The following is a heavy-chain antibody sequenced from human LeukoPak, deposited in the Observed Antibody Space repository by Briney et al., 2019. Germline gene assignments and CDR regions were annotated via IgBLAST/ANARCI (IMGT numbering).Heavy chain of an antibody. CDR3: ARDSHSSSWYFDY. D-gene: IGHD6-13*01. CDR1: GFTVSSNY. J-gene: IGHJ4*02. V-gene: IGHV3-66*01. Sequence: GGSLRLSCAASGFTVSSNYMSWVRQAPGKGLEWVSVIYSGGSTYYADSVKGRFTISRDNSKNTLYLQMNSLRAEDTAVYYCARDSHSSSWYFDYWGQGTPVTVSS. CDR2: IYSGGST.